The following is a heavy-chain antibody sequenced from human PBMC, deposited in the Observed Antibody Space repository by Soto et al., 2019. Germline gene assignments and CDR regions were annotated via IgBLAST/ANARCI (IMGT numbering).Heavy chain of an antibody. V-gene: IGHV1-3*01. J-gene: IGHJ4*02. Sequence: QVQLVQSGAEVKKPGASVKVSCKASGYTFTSYAMHWVRQAPGQRLEWMGWINAGNGNTTYSQKFQGRVTITRDTSASTAYMELSSLRSEATAVYYCARLTVRGGTFWGQGTLVTVSS. CDR2: INAGNGNT. D-gene: IGHD3-10*01. CDR3: ARLTVRGGTF. CDR1: GYTFTSYA.